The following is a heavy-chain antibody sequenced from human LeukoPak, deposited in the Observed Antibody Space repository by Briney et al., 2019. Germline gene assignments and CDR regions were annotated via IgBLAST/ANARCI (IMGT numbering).Heavy chain of an antibody. CDR2: IYYSVST. CDR3: ARVYCSSASCYAKGFDY. CDR1: GGSISSYY. D-gene: IGHD2-2*01. Sequence: PSETLSLTCTVSGGSISSYYWSWIRQPPGKGLEWIGYIYYSVSTNYNPSLKSRVTISVDTSKNQFSLKLSSVSAADTAIYYCARVYCSSASCYAKGFDYWGQGTLVTVSS. J-gene: IGHJ4*02. V-gene: IGHV4-59*01.